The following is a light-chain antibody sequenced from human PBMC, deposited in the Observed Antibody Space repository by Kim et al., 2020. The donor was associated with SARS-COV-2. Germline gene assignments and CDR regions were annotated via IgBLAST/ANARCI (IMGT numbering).Light chain of an antibody. CDR2: LGS. Sequence: IVMTQSPLSLPVTPGESASISCRSSQSLLHSDGYNHLDWYLHKTGQSPQLLIYLGSHRAYGVPDRFSGSGSGTYFTLKISRVEAEDVGVYHRMQGLQTPGTFGQGTKVDIK. V-gene: IGKV2-28*01. CDR3: MQGLQTPGT. J-gene: IGKJ1*01. CDR1: QSLLHSDGYNH.